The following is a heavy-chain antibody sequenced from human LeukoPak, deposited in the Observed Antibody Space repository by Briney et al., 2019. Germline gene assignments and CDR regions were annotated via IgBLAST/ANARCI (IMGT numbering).Heavy chain of an antibody. Sequence: GGSLRLSCAASGFTFSSYSMNWVRQAPGRGLEWVSSISSSSSYIYYADSVKGRFTISRDNSKNTLYLQMNSLRAEDTAVYYCAKDRGSYTYYYYMDVWGKGTTVTVSS. J-gene: IGHJ6*03. CDR2: ISSSSSYI. CDR1: GFTFSSYS. D-gene: IGHD1-26*01. V-gene: IGHV3-21*04. CDR3: AKDRGSYTYYYYMDV.